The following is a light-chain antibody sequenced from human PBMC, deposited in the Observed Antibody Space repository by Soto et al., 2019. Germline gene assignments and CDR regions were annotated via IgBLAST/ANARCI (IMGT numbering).Light chain of an antibody. J-gene: IGKJ2*01. Sequence: EIVLTQSPGTLSLSPGERATLSCRASQSVSSSYLAWYQQKPGQAPRLLIYGASSRATGIPDRFSGSGSGTDFPLNISRLELEDFAVYYCQQYGGSPYTFGQGTKLEIK. CDR1: QSVSSSY. CDR3: QQYGGSPYT. CDR2: GAS. V-gene: IGKV3-20*01.